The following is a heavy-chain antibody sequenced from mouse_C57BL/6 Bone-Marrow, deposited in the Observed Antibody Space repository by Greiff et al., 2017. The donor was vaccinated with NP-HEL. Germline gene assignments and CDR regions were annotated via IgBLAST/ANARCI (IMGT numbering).Heavy chain of an antibody. CDR2: IDPSDSYT. CDR3: ARRDGSSYIYAMDY. J-gene: IGHJ4*01. V-gene: IGHV1-69*01. D-gene: IGHD1-1*01. CDR1: GYTFTSYW. Sequence: QVQLQQPGAELVMPGASVKLSCKASGYTFTSYWMHWVKQRPGPGLEWIGEIDPSDSYTNYNQKFKGKSTLTVDKSSSTAYMQLSSLTSEDSAVYYCARRDGSSYIYAMDYWGQGTSVTVSS.